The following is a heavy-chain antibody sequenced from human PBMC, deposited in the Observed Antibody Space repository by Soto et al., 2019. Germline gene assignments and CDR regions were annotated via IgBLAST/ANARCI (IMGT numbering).Heavy chain of an antibody. J-gene: IGHJ5*02. Sequence: EVQLLESGGGLVQPGGSLRLSCAASGFTFSSYAMSWVRQTPGKGLEWVSGISGGGGNTYYADSVTGRFTISRDKSMNTLYLQMNRLRAADTVVYYCAKDRGAGGRFSGIAVAGIPSWGQGTLVTVSS. CDR3: AKDRGAGGRFSGIAVAGIPS. D-gene: IGHD6-19*01. CDR1: GFTFSSYA. V-gene: IGHV3-23*01. CDR2: ISGGGGNT.